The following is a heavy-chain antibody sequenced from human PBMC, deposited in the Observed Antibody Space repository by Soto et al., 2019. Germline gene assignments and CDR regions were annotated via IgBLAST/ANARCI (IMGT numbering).Heavy chain of an antibody. V-gene: IGHV1-8*01. CDR3: ARGPSYYDFWSGHDAFDI. CDR1: GYTFTSYD. J-gene: IGHJ3*02. D-gene: IGHD3-3*01. CDR2: MNPNSGNT. Sequence: QVQLVQSGAEVKKPGASVKVSCKASGYTFTSYDINWVRQGTGQGLEWMGWMNPNSGNTGYAQKFQGRVTMTRNTSISTAYVELSSLRSEDTAVYYCARGPSYYDFWSGHDAFDIWGQGTMVTVSS.